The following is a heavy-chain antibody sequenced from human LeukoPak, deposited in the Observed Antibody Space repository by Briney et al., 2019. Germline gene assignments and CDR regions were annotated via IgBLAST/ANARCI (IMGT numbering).Heavy chain of an antibody. CDR2: ISSSSGYT. J-gene: IGHJ5*02. V-gene: IGHV3-11*06. CDR1: GFTFSDYY. D-gene: IGHD2-8*01. Sequence: GGSLRLSCAASGFTFSDYYMSWIRQAPGKGLEWVSYISSSSGYTNYTDSVKGRFTISRDNSKNTLYLQMNSLRAEDTAVYYCARDNGEWRLNWFDHWGQGTLVTVSS. CDR3: ARDNGEWRLNWFDH.